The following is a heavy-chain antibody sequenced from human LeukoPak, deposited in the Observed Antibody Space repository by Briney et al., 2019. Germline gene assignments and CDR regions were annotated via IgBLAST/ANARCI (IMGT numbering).Heavy chain of an antibody. CDR1: GGSISSYY. CDR2: IYYSGST. CDR3: ARSSRDPYYFDY. D-gene: IGHD5-24*01. Sequence: NPSETLSLTCTVSGGSISSYYWSWIRQPPGKGLEWIGYIYYSGSTNYNPSLKSRVTISVDTSKNQFSLKLSSVTAADTAVYYCARSSRDPYYFDYWGQGTLVTVSS. J-gene: IGHJ4*02. V-gene: IGHV4-59*08.